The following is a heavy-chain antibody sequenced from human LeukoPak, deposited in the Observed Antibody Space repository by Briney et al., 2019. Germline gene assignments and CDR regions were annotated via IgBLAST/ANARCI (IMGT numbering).Heavy chain of an antibody. CDR2: INWNGSTT. J-gene: IGHJ4*02. D-gene: IGHD3-22*01. Sequence: GGSLRLSCAASGFTFDDYGLSWVRQAPGKGLEWVSGINWNGSTTGYADSVKGRFTISRDNAKNSLYLQMNSLRAEDTALYHCARAHYVSSGYYFPFEYWGQGALVTVSS. CDR1: GFTFDDYG. CDR3: ARAHYVSSGYYFPFEY. V-gene: IGHV3-20*01.